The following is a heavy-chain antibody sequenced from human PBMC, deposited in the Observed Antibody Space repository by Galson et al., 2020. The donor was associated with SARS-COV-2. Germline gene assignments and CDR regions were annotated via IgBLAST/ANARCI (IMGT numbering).Heavy chain of an antibody. Sequence: GESLKISCAASGFTFSSYWMSWVRQAPGKGLEWVANIKQDGSEKYYVDSVKGRFTISRDNAKNSLYLQMNSLRAEDTAVYYCARDAPIWDSYGPGLFDYWGQGTLVTVSS. V-gene: IGHV3-7*01. CDR3: ARDAPIWDSYGPGLFDY. J-gene: IGHJ4*02. CDR1: GFTFSSYW. CDR2: IKQDGSEK. D-gene: IGHD5-18*01.